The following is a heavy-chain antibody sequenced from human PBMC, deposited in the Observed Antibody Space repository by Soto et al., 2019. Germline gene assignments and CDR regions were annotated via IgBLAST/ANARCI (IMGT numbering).Heavy chain of an antibody. D-gene: IGHD3-10*01. CDR2: IYYSGST. V-gene: IGHV4-59*01. CDR3: ARATRTPRNYYGSGSYGMDV. CDR1: GGSISSYY. Sequence: SETLSLTCTVSGGSISSYYWSWIRQPPGKGLEWIGYIYYSGSTNYNPPLKSRVTISVDTSKNQFSLKLSSVTAADTAVYYCARATRTPRNYYGSGSYGMDVWGQGTTVTVSS. J-gene: IGHJ6*02.